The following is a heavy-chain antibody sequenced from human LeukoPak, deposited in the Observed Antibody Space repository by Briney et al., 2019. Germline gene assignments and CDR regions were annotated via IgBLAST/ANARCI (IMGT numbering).Heavy chain of an antibody. Sequence: ASVKVSCKVSGYTLTELSMHWVRQAPGKGLEWMGGFDPEDGGTIYAQKFQGRVTMTEDTSTDTAYMELSSLRSEDTAVYYCATALPKQWLVPLPDYWGQGTLVTVSS. CDR3: ATALPKQWLVPLPDY. CDR2: FDPEDGGT. J-gene: IGHJ4*02. V-gene: IGHV1-24*01. D-gene: IGHD6-19*01. CDR1: GYTLTELS.